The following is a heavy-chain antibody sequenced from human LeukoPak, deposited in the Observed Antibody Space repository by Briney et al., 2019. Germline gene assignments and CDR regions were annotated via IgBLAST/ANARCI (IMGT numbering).Heavy chain of an antibody. CDR3: AVSAAALFDP. CDR2: INRSGST. V-gene: IGHV4-39*07. Sequence: SEALFLTCTVSGVSISSSNYYWGWIRQPPGKGLEWIGEINRSGSTNYNSSLSLKSRVTISVDTSKNQFSLKLSSVTAADTAVYYCAVSAAALFDPWGQGTLVTVSS. CDR1: GVSISSSNYY. D-gene: IGHD6-6*01. J-gene: IGHJ5*02.